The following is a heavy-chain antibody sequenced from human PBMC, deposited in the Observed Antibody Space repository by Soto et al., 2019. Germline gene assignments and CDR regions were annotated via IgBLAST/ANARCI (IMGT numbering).Heavy chain of an antibody. D-gene: IGHD5-12*01. J-gene: IGHJ6*03. CDR2: IYYSGST. Sequence: QVQLQESGPGLVKPSDTLSLTCAVSGYSISSSNWWGWIRQPPGKGLEWIGYIYYSGSTYYNPSLKSRVTMSVDTSKNQFSLKLSSVTAVDTAVYYCARTFGVATEGDYNYYYYMDVWGKGTTVTVSS. V-gene: IGHV4-28*01. CDR1: GYSISSSNW. CDR3: ARTFGVATEGDYNYYYYMDV.